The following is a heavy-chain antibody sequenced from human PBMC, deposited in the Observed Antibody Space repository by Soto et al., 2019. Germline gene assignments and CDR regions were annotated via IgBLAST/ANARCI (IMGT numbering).Heavy chain of an antibody. CDR2: IYYSGST. V-gene: IGHV4-39*01. Sequence: PSDTLCLTGSVSGGSFSSSSYYWGWIRQHPGKGLEWIGSIYYSGSTYYNPSLKSRVTISVDTSKNQFSLKLSSVTAADTAVYYCARPLGYCSGGSCSEAFDIWGQGTMVTVSS. CDR1: GGSFSSSSYY. D-gene: IGHD2-15*01. CDR3: ARPLGYCSGGSCSEAFDI. J-gene: IGHJ3*02.